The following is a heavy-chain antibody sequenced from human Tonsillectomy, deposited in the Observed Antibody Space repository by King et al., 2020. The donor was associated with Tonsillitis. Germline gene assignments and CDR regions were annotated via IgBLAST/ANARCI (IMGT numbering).Heavy chain of an antibody. CDR2: ISGIGGNT. V-gene: IGHV3-23*01. CDR3: AKRGGEY. Sequence: EVQLLESGGGPVQPGGSLRLSCAASGITFSTYAMTWVRQVPGQGLEWVSTISGIGGNTYYADSVKGRFTIARDNSKNTLYLQMNSLRAEDTAVYYCAKRGGEYWGQGTLVTVSS. J-gene: IGHJ4*02. CDR1: GITFSTYA. D-gene: IGHD3-10*01.